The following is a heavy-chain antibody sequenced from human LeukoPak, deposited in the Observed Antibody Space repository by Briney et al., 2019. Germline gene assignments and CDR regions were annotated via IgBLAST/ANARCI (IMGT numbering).Heavy chain of an antibody. Sequence: PGGSLIVSCAASGFTFSNYAMSWGRPAPGKGLEWVSSIRGNGARTDYADSVKGRFTISRDNSKNTLYLQMNSLRAEDTAVYYCAKHQQIYGDSLMDVWGQGTTVTVSS. V-gene: IGHV3-23*01. CDR1: GFTFSNYA. CDR2: IRGNGART. J-gene: IGHJ6*02. D-gene: IGHD4-17*01. CDR3: AKHQQIYGDSLMDV.